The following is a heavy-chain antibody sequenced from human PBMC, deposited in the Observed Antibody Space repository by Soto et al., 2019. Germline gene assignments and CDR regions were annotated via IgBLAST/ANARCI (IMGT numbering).Heavy chain of an antibody. V-gene: IGHV3-53*04. CDR1: GFTVSRNY. J-gene: IGHJ4*02. Sequence: EVQLVESGGGLVQPGGSLRLSCAASGFTVSRNYMSCVRQAPGKWLEWVSVIYSGGSTYYADSVKGRFTISRHNSKNTRYLQMNSLRAEDTAVYYCARAPSYCSGGSCYVLYCDSWGKGTLVTVSS. D-gene: IGHD2-15*01. CDR3: ARAPSYCSGGSCYVLYCDS. CDR2: IYSGGST.